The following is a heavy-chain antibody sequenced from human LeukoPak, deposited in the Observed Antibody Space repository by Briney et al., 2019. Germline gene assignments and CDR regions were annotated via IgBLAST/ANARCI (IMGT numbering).Heavy chain of an antibody. D-gene: IGHD6-13*01. CDR3: ARDNIPVAGTGLSWFDP. V-gene: IGHV4-30-2*01. CDR1: GGALSSGGYY. Sequence: SETLSLTCTVSGGALSSGGYYWTWIRQPPGKGLEWIGNNYHSGTPYYNPSLKSRVTLSVDRSKNQFSLKMTSVTAADTAVYYCARDNIPVAGTGLSWFDPWGQGTLVTVSS. J-gene: IGHJ5*02. CDR2: NYHSGTP.